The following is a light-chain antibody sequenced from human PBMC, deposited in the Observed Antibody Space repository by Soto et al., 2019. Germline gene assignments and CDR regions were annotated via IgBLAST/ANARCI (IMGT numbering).Light chain of an antibody. Sequence: ETMLTLSPAALSLFAGERSTLSCMATQKVSSYLVWYQQKPGQTPRLLVYGASSRATGIPDRLIGSGSWTDFTLTISRLEPEDFAVYYCQQYGSSPKTFGQGTKVDIK. CDR3: QQYGSSPKT. CDR2: GAS. CDR1: QKVSSY. J-gene: IGKJ1*01. V-gene: IGKV3-20*01.